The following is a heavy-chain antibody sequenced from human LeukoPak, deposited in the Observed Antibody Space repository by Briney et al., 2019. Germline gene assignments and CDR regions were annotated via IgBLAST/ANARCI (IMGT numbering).Heavy chain of an antibody. J-gene: IGHJ3*02. CDR2: IRYDGSNK. V-gene: IGHV3-30*02. CDR1: GFTFSSYG. CDR3: AKGGLTAMAPKGAFDI. D-gene: IGHD5-18*01. Sequence: GGSLRLSCAASGFTFSSYGMHWVRQAPGKGLEWVAFIRYDGSNKYYADSVKGRFTISRVNSKNTLYLQMNSLRAEDTAVYYCAKGGLTAMAPKGAFDIWGQGTMVTVSS.